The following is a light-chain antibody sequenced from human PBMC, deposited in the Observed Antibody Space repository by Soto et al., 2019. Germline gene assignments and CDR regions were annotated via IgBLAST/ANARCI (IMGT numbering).Light chain of an antibody. CDR3: QQYHSDPIT. CDR2: WAS. Sequence: DFVMTQSTASRAGCLGERATIKCKASQRVFSNSNNKNYLAWFQQRSGQPPKLLIYWASSRQSGVPDRFSGSGSATDFTLTISSLQAEDVAVYYCQQYHSDPITFGQGTQREIK. CDR1: QRVFSNSNNKNY. V-gene: IGKV4-1*01. J-gene: IGKJ5*01.